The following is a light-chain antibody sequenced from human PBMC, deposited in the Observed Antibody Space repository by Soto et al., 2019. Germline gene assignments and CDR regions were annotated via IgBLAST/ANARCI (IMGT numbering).Light chain of an antibody. CDR3: HQHATAPLT. V-gene: IGKV3-20*01. J-gene: IGKJ3*01. Sequence: EIVLTQSPGTLSLSPGERATLSCRASQSVRNSYLAWYQQKPGQAPRLLIHSASNRAAGIPDRFSGSGSGTDFSLTISRLEPEDVAVYFCHQHATAPLTFGPGTKVNVK. CDR2: SAS. CDR1: QSVRNSY.